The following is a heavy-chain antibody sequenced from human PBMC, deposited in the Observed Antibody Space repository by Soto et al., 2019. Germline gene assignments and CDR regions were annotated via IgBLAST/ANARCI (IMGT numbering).Heavy chain of an antibody. J-gene: IGHJ4*02. V-gene: IGHV3-30*03. D-gene: IGHD4-17*01. CDR1: GFMFSTYG. Sequence: QVQLLQSGGGVVQPGRSLRLSCVASGFMFSTYGMHWVRQAPGKGLEWVALISYDGSVKYHADFVKGRFTISRDNSKNTLYLQMDPLGPADTAVYFCASDSGHYNYWGQGALVTVSS. CDR2: ISYDGSVK. CDR3: ASDSGHYNY.